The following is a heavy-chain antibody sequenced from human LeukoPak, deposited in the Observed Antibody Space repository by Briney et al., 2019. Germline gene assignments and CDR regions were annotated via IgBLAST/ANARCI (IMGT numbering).Heavy chain of an antibody. Sequence: SETLSLTCAVSGHSISTGYYWGWIRQPPGKGLEWIGSMSHNRGTYYNPSLKSRVTISMDTSKNQISLRLTSVTAADTAVYYCASYYASGVSAYNYYGMDVWAKGPRSPSPQ. CDR1: GHSISTGYY. CDR3: ASYYASGVSAYNYYGMDV. CDR2: MSHNRGT. D-gene: IGHD3-10*01. J-gene: IGHJ6*04. V-gene: IGHV4-38-2*01.